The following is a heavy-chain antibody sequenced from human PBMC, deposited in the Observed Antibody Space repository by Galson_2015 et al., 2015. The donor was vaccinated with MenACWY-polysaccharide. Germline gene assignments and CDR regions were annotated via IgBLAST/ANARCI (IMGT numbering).Heavy chain of an antibody. CDR1: GFTFSSYW. J-gene: IGHJ4*02. CDR2: ISSDGSST. D-gene: IGHD6-13*01. V-gene: IGHV3-74*01. Sequence: SLRLSCAAPGFTFSSYWMHWVRQVPGKGLVWVSRISSDGSSTSYADSVKGRFTISRDNAKNTLHLQMNSLRVEDTAVYYCARVQAGYSIDWHHPYYFDYWGQLTLVTLSS. CDR3: ARVQAGYSIDWHHPYYFDY.